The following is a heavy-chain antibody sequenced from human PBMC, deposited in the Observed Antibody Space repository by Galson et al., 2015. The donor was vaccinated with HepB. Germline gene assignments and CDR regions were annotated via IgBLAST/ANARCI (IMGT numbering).Heavy chain of an antibody. V-gene: IGHV3-7*01. CDR1: GFTFSDYW. J-gene: IGHJ4*02. D-gene: IGHD3-10*01. CDR2: IKTDGSEK. CDR3: ATGGGSGFGY. Sequence: SLRLSCAASGFTFSDYWMSWVRQAPGKGLEWVALIKTDGSEKYYLDSVKGRFTISRGNAKNSLYLQMNSLRVEDTAVFYCATGGGSGFGYWGQGALVTVSS.